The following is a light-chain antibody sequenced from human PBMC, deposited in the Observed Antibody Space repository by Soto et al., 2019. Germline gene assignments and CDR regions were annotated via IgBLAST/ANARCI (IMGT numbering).Light chain of an antibody. V-gene: IGKV3-20*01. CDR3: QQYGSSPTT. CDR1: QTVRNNY. CDR2: DAS. J-gene: IGKJ5*01. Sequence: EIVLPQSPATLSLSPGERATLSGRASQTVRNNYLAWYQQKPGQAPRLLIYDASSRATGIPDRFSGSGSGTNFTLTISRLEPEDFAVYYCQQYGSSPTTFGQGTRLEIK.